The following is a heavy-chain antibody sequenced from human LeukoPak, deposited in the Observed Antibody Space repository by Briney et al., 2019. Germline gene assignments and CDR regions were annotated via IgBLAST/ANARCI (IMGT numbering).Heavy chain of an antibody. D-gene: IGHD3-3*01. CDR2: IYYSVST. CDR3: ARDIKATYYDFWSGYSETDAFDI. CDR1: GGSISSYY. Sequence: PSETLSLTCTVSGGSISSYYWSWSRQPPGKGLEWIGYIYYSVSTNYNPSLKSRVTISLETSKIQFSLKLSSVTAAVTAVYYCARDIKATYYDFWSGYSETDAFDIWGQGTMVTVSS. V-gene: IGHV4-59*01. J-gene: IGHJ3*02.